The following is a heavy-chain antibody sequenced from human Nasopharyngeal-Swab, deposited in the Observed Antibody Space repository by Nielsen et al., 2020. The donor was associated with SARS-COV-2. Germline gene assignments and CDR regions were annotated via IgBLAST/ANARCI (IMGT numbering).Heavy chain of an antibody. Sequence: GGSLRLSCVASGFTVSSNLVSWVRQAQGKGLEWVSLLKSGGGTFYADSVRGRFTISRDNSRNTVYLQMNSLRAEDTAVYYCARVRQSGAYFPFDSWGLGTLVTVSS. D-gene: IGHD1-26*01. J-gene: IGHJ4*02. CDR2: LKSGGGT. CDR1: GFTVSSNL. V-gene: IGHV3-53*01. CDR3: ARVRQSGAYFPFDS.